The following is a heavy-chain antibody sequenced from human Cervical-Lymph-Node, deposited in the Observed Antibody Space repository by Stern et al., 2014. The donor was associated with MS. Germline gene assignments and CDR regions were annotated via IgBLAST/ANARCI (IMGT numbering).Heavy chain of an antibody. V-gene: IGHV1-18*01. CDR1: GYNFNSYG. CDR2: ISAYNGNI. CDR3: AREGIAVAGPDFDY. J-gene: IGHJ4*02. Sequence: QVQLVQSGAEVKKPGASVKVSCKASGYNFNSYGINWVRQAPGQGLEWLGWISAYNGNINYAQKFQDRLTMTTDRSTNTVYMELRSLRSDDTAVYYCAREGIAVAGPDFDYWGQGTLVTVSS. D-gene: IGHD6-19*01.